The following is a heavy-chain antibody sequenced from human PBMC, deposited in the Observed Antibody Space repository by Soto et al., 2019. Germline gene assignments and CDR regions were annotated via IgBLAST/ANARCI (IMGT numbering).Heavy chain of an antibody. Sequence: EVQLVESGGGLVQPGGSLRLSCAASAFTFRNYWMSWVRQAPGKGLEWVANIKQDGSEKYYVDSVKGRFTISRDNAKSSLYLTINSLRAEDTAVYYCASVDCSSIGCYGDYSYYGMDVWGQGTTVTVS. J-gene: IGHJ6*02. CDR3: ASVDCSSIGCYGDYSYYGMDV. CDR1: AFTFRNYW. D-gene: IGHD2-2*01. V-gene: IGHV3-7*05. CDR2: IKQDGSEK.